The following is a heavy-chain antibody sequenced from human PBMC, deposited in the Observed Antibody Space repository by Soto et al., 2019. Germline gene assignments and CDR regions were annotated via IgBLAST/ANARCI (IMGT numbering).Heavy chain of an antibody. Sequence: QVQLQESGPGLVKPSETLSLTCTVSGVSFRSSDYYWGWIRQPPNKGLEWIGSMHYSGSTFYNPSLKSRVTISVDTSKNQFSLKLTSVTAADTAVYYCARPGYSSSWYWFDPWGQGTLVTVSS. V-gene: IGHV4-39*01. CDR2: MHYSGST. D-gene: IGHD6-13*01. CDR1: GVSFRSSDYY. CDR3: ARPGYSSSWYWFDP. J-gene: IGHJ5*02.